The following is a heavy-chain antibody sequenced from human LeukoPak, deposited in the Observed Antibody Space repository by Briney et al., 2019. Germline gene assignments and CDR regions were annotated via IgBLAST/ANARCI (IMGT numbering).Heavy chain of an antibody. CDR3: ARSGREGDFDY. D-gene: IGHD1-26*01. J-gene: IGHJ4*02. V-gene: IGHV1-2*02. CDR1: GYTFTGYY. Sequence: ASVKVSCKASGYTFTGYYIHWVGQAPGQGLEWRGWINPNSGGTNYAQKFQCRVTMTRDTSISTAYMELSRLRSDDTAVYYCARSGREGDFDYWGQGNLVTVSS. CDR2: INPNSGGT.